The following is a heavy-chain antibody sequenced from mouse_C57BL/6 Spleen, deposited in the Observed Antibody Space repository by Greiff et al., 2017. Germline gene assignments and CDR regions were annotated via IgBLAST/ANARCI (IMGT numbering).Heavy chain of an antibody. J-gene: IGHJ3*01. V-gene: IGHV1-55*01. CDR3: ASRDDGYYEFAY. CDR1: GYTFTSYW. D-gene: IGHD2-3*01. CDR2: IYPGSGSP. Sequence: VQLQQPGAELVKPGASVKMSCKASGYTFTSYWITWVKQRPGQGLEWIGDIYPGSGSPNYNEKFKSKATLTVDTSSSTAYMQLSSLTSEDSAVYYCASRDDGYYEFAYWGQGTLVTVSA.